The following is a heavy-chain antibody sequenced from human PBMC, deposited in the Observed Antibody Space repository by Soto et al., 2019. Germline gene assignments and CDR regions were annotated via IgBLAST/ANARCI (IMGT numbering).Heavy chain of an antibody. CDR1: GGSISSSSYY. V-gene: IGHV4-39*01. J-gene: IGHJ3*02. CDR2: IYYSGST. Sequence: QLQLQESGPGLVKPSETLSLTCTVSGGSISSSSYYWGWIRQPPGKGLEWIGSIYYSGSTYYNPSLKSRVTISVDTSKNQFSLRLSSVTAADTAVYYCARRGWTAFDIWGQGTMVTVSS. CDR3: ARRGWTAFDI. D-gene: IGHD2-15*01.